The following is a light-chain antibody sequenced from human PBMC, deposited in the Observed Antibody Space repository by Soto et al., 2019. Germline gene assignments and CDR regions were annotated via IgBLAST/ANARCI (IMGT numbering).Light chain of an antibody. CDR3: QQRSNWLT. J-gene: IGKJ4*01. CDR1: QSVSSN. Sequence: EILMTQSPATLSVSPGERATLSCRASQSVSSNLAWYQQKPGQAPRLLIYDASNRATGVPARFSGSGSGTDFTLTISSLEPEDFAVYYCQQRSNWLTFGGGTKVDI. CDR2: DAS. V-gene: IGKV3-11*01.